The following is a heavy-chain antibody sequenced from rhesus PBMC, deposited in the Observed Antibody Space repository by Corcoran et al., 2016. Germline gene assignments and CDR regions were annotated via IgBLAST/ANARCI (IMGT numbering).Heavy chain of an antibody. D-gene: IGHD3-28*01. CDR1: GGAISGFY. Sequence: QVQLQESGPGLVKPSEPLSLTCAVSGGAISGFYWNWLRQPPGKGLEGIGYIGGGSGTTYYNPSLKSRVTISTDTSKDQFSLELRSVTAADTALYYCARFSGYYPNFDSWGRGVLVTVSS. CDR2: IGGGSGTT. V-gene: IGHV4-165*02. CDR3: ARFSGYYPNFDS. J-gene: IGHJ4*01.